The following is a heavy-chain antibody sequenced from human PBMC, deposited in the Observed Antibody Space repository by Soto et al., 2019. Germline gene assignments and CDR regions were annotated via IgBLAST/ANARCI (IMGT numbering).Heavy chain of an antibody. CDR3: ANGYTVAADPSSVILFDY. D-gene: IGHD2-15*01. V-gene: IGHV3-23*01. CDR1: GFTFNHYA. CDR2: IIANGGT. J-gene: IGHJ4*02. Sequence: GVYLRLSCAASGFTFNHYAMSWVRQAPGKGLEWVSIIIANGGTFYADSVKGRFTISRDNSKNTVYLQMSSLRVEDTAIYYCANGYTVAADPSSVILFDYWCQGA.